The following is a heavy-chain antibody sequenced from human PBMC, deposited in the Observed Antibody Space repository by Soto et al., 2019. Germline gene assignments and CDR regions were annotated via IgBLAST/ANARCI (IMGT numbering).Heavy chain of an antibody. CDR2: ISSDGKTT. CDR3: AKEIAVAGDLDY. Sequence: PGGSLRLSCVASGFTFSRYGIHWVRQASGKGLEWVGVISSDGKTTYYADSVKGRFTISRDNSKNTLYLQMDSLRREDTAVYYCAKEIAVAGDLDYWGHGTLVTVSS. V-gene: IGHV3-30*18. CDR1: GFTFSRYG. J-gene: IGHJ4*01. D-gene: IGHD6-19*01.